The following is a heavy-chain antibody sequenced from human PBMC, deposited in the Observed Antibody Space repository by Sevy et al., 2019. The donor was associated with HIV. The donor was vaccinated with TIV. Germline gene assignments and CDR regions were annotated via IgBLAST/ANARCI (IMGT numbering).Heavy chain of an antibody. CDR2: IIPTFDTA. CDR3: ARAGENLYYSYYDY. V-gene: IGHV1-69*13. D-gene: IGHD3-10*01. CDR1: GDTLRKHA. Sequence: ASVNVSCKASGDTLRKHAISWVRQAPGKGLEWMGGIIPTFDTANFPRKFQDRVTITADESTSTVYMELGSLRSEDTAVYYCARAGENLYYSYYDYWGQGTLVTVSS. J-gene: IGHJ4*02.